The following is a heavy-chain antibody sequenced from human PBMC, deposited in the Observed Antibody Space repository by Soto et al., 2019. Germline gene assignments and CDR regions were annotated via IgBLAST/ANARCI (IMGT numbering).Heavy chain of an antibody. V-gene: IGHV1-2*02. CDR3: ARELVVVTAIQGDYYYYGMDV. Sequence: ASVKVSCKASGYTFTGYYMHWVRQAPGQGLEWMGWINPNSDGTNYAQKFQGRVTMTRDTSISTAYMELSRLRSDDTAVYYCARELVVVTAIQGDYYYYGMDVWGQGTTVTVSS. CDR2: INPNSDGT. D-gene: IGHD2-21*02. CDR1: GYTFTGYY. J-gene: IGHJ6*02.